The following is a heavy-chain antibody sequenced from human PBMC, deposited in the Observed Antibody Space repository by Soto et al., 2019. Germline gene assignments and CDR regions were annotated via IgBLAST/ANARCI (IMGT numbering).Heavy chain of an antibody. CDR1: GYTFTTYS. Sequence: ASVKVSCKASGYTFTTYSMHWVRQTPGHGLEWMGVINPSGGRTSYAQKFQGRVTMTRDTSTSTVHMELSNLRSEDTAVYFCARDGGYDVLTGHYILLYYLDNWGLGTLVTVSS. D-gene: IGHD3-9*01. J-gene: IGHJ4*02. V-gene: IGHV1-46*01. CDR2: INPSGGRT. CDR3: ARDGGYDVLTGHYILLYYLDN.